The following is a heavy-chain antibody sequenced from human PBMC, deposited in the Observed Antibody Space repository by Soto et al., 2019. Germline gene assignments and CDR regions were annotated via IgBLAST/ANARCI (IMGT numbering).Heavy chain of an antibody. D-gene: IGHD3-16*01. V-gene: IGHV3-9*01. CDR1: GFTFDDYA. CDR2: ISWNSGSI. CDR3: AKDGGYVARNFDY. Sequence: EVQLVESGGGLVQPGRSLRLSCAASGFTFDDYAMHWVRQAPGKGLEWVSGISWNSGSIGYADSVKGRFTISRDNAKNSLYLQLNSLRAEYTALYYCAKDGGYVARNFDYWGQGTLVTVSS. J-gene: IGHJ4*02.